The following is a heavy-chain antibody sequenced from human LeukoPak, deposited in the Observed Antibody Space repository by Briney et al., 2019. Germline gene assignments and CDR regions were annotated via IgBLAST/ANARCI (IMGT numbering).Heavy chain of an antibody. CDR1: GDSISSRTFY. J-gene: IGHJ5*02. D-gene: IGHD2-15*01. CDR2: IFYSGTT. V-gene: IGHV4-39*07. CDR3: ARDCCADRSWFDP. Sequence: SETLSLTCTASGDSISSRTFYWGWIRQPPGKGLEWIGSIFYSGTTYYNPSLKSRVTISVDTSKNQFSLKLSSVTAADTAVYYCARDCCADRSWFDPWGQGTLVIVSS.